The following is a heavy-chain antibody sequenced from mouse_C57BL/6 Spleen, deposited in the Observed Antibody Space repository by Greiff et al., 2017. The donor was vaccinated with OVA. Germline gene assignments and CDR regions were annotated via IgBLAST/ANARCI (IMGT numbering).Heavy chain of an antibody. CDR3: ARIPLGY. V-gene: IGHV1-69*01. J-gene: IGHJ4*01. Sequence: QVQLQQPGAELVMPGASVKLSCKASGYTFTSYWMHWVKQRPGQGLEWIGEIDPSASYTTYNQKFKGKSTLTVDKSSSTAYMQLSSLTSEDSAVYYCARIPLGYWGQGTSVTVSS. CDR1: GYTFTSYW. CDR2: IDPSASYT. D-gene: IGHD5-1-1*01.